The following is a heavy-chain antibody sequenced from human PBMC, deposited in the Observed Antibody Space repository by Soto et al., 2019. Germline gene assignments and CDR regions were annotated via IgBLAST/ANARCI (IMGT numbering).Heavy chain of an antibody. V-gene: IGHV3-21*01. D-gene: IGHD3-3*01. CDR2: ISSSSSYI. CDR3: ARSANVLRFLEWSNNWFDP. J-gene: IGHJ5*02. CDR1: GFTFSGYS. Sequence: VGSLRLSLAASGFTFSGYSMNWVRQAPGKGREWVSSISSSSSYIYYADSVKGRFTISRDNAKNSLYLQMNSLRAEDTAVYYCARSANVLRFLEWSNNWFDPWGQGTLVTVSS.